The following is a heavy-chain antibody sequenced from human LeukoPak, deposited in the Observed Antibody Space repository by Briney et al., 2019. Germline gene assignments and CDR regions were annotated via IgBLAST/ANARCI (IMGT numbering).Heavy chain of an antibody. Sequence: PGESLRLSRAASGFTFSSYGLNWVRQAPGKGLEWVSTISSGGHIYYEDSVKGRFTISRDNAKNSLYLQMNSLRAEDTAVYYCARDQDGGKYYYESSGYSHWGQGILVTVSS. D-gene: IGHD3-22*01. CDR2: ISSGGHI. CDR1: GFTFSSYG. J-gene: IGHJ4*02. CDR3: ARDQDGGKYYYESSGYSH. V-gene: IGHV3-21*01.